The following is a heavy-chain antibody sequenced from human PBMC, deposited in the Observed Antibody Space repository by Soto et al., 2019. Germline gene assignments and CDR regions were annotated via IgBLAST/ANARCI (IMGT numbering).Heavy chain of an antibody. J-gene: IGHJ5*01. D-gene: IGHD2-21*02. CDR3: TTFGGCGGDCYQYHIDS. CDR1: GFTFSNAW. CDR2: IKSKTDGGTT. V-gene: IGHV3-15*01. Sequence: GGSLRLSCAASGFTFSNAWMSWVRQAPGKGLEWVGRIKSKTDGGTTDYAAPVKGRFTISRDDSKNTLYLQMNSLKTEDTAVYSCTTFGGCGGDCYQYHIDSWGQGTLVTVSS.